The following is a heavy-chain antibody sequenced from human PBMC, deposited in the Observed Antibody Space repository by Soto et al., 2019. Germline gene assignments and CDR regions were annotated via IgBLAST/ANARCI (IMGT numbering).Heavy chain of an antibody. CDR2: ISSSSITI. CDR1: GFTFSNYI. D-gene: IGHD3-22*01. J-gene: IGHJ4*02. V-gene: IGHV3-48*02. CDR3: ASHAEGYDDSSGSQSDY. Sequence: EVQLVESGGGLVQPGGSLRLSCADSGFTFSNYIMNWVRQAPGKGLEWVSYISSSSITIYYADSVKGRFTISSDNAKKSLYLQMNSLRDEDTAVYYCASHAEGYDDSSGSQSDYWGQGTLVTVSS.